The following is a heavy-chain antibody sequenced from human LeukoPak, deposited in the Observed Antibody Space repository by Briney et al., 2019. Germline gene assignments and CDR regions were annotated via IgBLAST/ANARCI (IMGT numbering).Heavy chain of an antibody. CDR1: GGTFSSYA. D-gene: IGHD6-6*01. CDR3: ARLGDMAARNY. J-gene: IGHJ4*02. CDR2: IIPILGIA. Sequence: ASVKVSCKASGGTFSSYAISWVRQAPGQGLEWMGRIIPILGIANYAQKFQGRVTITADKSTSTAYMELSSLRSEDTAVYYCARLGDMAARNYWGQGTLVTVSS. V-gene: IGHV1-69*04.